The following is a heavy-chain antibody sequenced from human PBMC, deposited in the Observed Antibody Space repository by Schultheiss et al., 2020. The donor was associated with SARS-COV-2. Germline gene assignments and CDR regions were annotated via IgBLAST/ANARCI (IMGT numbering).Heavy chain of an antibody. CDR1: GGSFSGYY. J-gene: IGHJ3*02. CDR3: ARGALRNNDAFDI. CDR2: IYYSGST. D-gene: IGHD3-3*01. Sequence: GSLRLSCAVYGGSFSGYYWSWIRQPPGKGLEWIGYIYYSGSTNYNPSLKSRVTISVDTSKNQFSLKLSSVTAADTAVYYCARGALRNNDAFDIWGQGTMVTVSS. V-gene: IGHV4-59*01.